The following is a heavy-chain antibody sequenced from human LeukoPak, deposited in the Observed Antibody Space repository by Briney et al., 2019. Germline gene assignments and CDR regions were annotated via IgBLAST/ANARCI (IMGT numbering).Heavy chain of an antibody. CDR2: INLKSACP. CDR1: GYTFTGYS. Sequence: GSVTVSCKASGYTFTGYSMHWVRQAPGQGREWMGWINLKSACPNYPQNFQATVTMPRETSISPAYIELSRLRSDDPAVYYCAREDSTGYSSLDYWGQGTLVTVSS. J-gene: IGHJ4*02. V-gene: IGHV1-2*02. D-gene: IGHD3-22*01. CDR3: AREDSTGYSSLDY.